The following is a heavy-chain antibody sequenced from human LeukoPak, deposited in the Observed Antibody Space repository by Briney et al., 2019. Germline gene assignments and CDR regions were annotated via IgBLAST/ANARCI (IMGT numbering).Heavy chain of an antibody. J-gene: IGHJ4*02. CDR2: IYYTGAT. D-gene: IGHD3-10*01. CDR3: ARIYLVYYGSESYKYYFDY. Sequence: SETLSLTCTVSGGSMSVHYWSWIRQTPGKGLEWIGHIYYTGATTYNPSLKSPASMSVDTSKNQFSLRLTSVTAADTAVYFCARIYLVYYGSESYKYYFDYWGQGMLATVSS. CDR1: GGSMSVHY. V-gene: IGHV4-59*11.